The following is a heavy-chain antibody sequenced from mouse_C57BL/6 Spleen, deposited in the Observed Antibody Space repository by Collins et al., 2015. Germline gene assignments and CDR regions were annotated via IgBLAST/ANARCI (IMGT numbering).Heavy chain of an antibody. CDR3: ARHWDLDY. CDR2: ISYDGSV. Sequence: DVQLQESGPGLVKPSQSLSLTCSVTGYSITSGYFWNWIRQFPGNKLEWVGYISYDGSVNYNPSLKNRISTTRDTSKNQFFLKLNSVTSEDTATYYCARHWDLDYWGQGTTLTVSA. D-gene: IGHD4-1*01. CDR1: GYSITSGYF. J-gene: IGHJ2*01. V-gene: IGHV3-6*01.